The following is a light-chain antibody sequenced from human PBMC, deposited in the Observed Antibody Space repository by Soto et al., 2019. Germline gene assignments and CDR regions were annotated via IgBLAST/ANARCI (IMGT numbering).Light chain of an antibody. CDR3: SSYTSSNTWV. Sequence: QSALTQPASVSGSPGQSITISCTGTSSDVGGYNYVSWYQQHPGKAPKLMIYEVSNRPSGVSNRFSASKSGNTASLTISGLQAEDEADCYCSSYTSSNTWVFGGGTKLTVL. V-gene: IGLV2-14*01. CDR2: EVS. J-gene: IGLJ3*02. CDR1: SSDVGGYNY.